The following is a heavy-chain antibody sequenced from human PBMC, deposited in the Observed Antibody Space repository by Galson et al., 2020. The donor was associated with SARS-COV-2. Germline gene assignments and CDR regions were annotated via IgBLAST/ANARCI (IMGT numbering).Heavy chain of an antibody. CDR2: ISASGSGT. CDR3: AKEYSSSTYYYGLDV. CDR1: GFTFSSYA. Sequence: GESLKISCAASGFTFSSYAMSWVRQAPGKGLEWVSAISASGSGTYYADSVKGRFTVSRDNSQNMLYLQMNTLTAEDTAVYYCAKEYSSSTYYYGLDVWGQGTTVTVSS. V-gene: IGHV3-23*01. D-gene: IGHD6-6*01. J-gene: IGHJ6*02.